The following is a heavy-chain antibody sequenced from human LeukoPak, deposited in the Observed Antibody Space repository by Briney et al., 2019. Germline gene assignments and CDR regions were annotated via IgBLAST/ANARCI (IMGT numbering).Heavy chain of an antibody. V-gene: IGHV3-11*04. J-gene: IGHJ6*03. CDR2: IKGNGLTT. D-gene: IGHD5-24*01. Sequence: GGSLRLSCAASGFTFSDYYMTWIRQAPGKGLEWLSHIKGNGLTTYYADSVKGRFTISRDNARNSLFLQMNSLRADDTAIYYCARAGEMRYMDAGGKGTAVTVSS. CDR3: ARAGEMRYMDA. CDR1: GFTFSDYY.